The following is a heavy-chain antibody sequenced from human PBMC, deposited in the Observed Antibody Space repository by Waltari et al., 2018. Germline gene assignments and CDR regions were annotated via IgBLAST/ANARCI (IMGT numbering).Heavy chain of an antibody. CDR2: IIPIFGAA. D-gene: IGHD2-15*01. V-gene: IGHV1-69*12. CDR1: GGTFSSYA. J-gene: IGHJ5*02. CDR3: ARDIPCSGGSCYLLGVNWFDP. Sequence: QVQLVQSGAEVKKPGSSVKVSCKASGGTFSSYAISWVRQAPGQGVEWMGGIIPIFGAANYAQKFQGRVTITADESTGTAYMELSSLRSEDTAVYYCARDIPCSGGSCYLLGVNWFDPWGQGTLVTVSS.